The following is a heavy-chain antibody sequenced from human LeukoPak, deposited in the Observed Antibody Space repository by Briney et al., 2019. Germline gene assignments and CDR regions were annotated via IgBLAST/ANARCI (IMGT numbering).Heavy chain of an antibody. D-gene: IGHD3-10*01. J-gene: IGHJ5*02. CDR3: AKDRRAVNWFDP. Sequence: GGSLRLSYAASGFTFSSYGMHWVRQAPGKGLEWVAFIRYDGSNKYYADSVKGRFTISRDNSKNTLYLQMNSLRAEDTAVYYCAKDRRAVNWFDPWGQGTLVTVSS. CDR2: IRYDGSNK. V-gene: IGHV3-30*02. CDR1: GFTFSSYG.